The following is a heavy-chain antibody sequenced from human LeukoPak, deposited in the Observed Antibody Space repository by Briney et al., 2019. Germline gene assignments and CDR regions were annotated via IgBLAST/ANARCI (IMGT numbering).Heavy chain of an antibody. Sequence: GASVKVSYKASGYTFTSYGISWVRQAPGQGLEWMGWISAYNGNTNYAQKLQGRVTMTTDTSTSTAYMELRSLRSDDTSVYYCARDERYCSGGSCYYGGEGYWGQGTLVTVSS. CDR1: GYTFTSYG. V-gene: IGHV1-18*01. CDR3: ARDERYCSGGSCYYGGEGY. D-gene: IGHD2-15*01. CDR2: ISAYNGNT. J-gene: IGHJ4*02.